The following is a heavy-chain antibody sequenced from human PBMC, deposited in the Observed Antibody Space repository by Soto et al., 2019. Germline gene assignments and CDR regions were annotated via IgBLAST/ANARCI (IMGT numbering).Heavy chain of an antibody. V-gene: IGHV3-23*01. D-gene: IGHD3-3*01. J-gene: IGHJ6*02. CDR1: GLTFSSYA. CDR2: ISGSGGST. CDR3: AKPQFGVVINLYGTDV. Sequence: EVQLLESGGGLVQPGGSLRLSCAASGLTFSSYAMSWVRQAPGKGLEWVSAISGSGGSTYYADSVKGLFTISRDNSKNTLYLQMNSLRAEDTAVYYCAKPQFGVVINLYGTDVWGQGTTVTVSS.